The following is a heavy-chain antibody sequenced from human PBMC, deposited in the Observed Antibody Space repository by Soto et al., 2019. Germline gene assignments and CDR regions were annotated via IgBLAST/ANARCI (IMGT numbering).Heavy chain of an antibody. V-gene: IGHV1-18*01. CDR3: ARDRVEAALGTFDQ. D-gene: IGHD6-13*01. CDR2: LSTYNGKT. CDR1: GYTFSTYP. J-gene: IGHJ4*02. Sequence: QVQLVQSGAEVKKPGASVKVSCKTSGYTFSTYPISWVRQAPGQGLEWVGWLSTYNGKTNYGQKFQGRVTITTDTSTSTAYMDLRNLRSDDTAVYYCARDRVEAALGTFDQWGQGTLVTVSS.